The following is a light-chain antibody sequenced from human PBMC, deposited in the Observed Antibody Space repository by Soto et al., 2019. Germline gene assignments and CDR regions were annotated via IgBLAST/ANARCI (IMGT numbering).Light chain of an antibody. CDR2: DVS. CDR3: FSYTGTYTVV. V-gene: IGLV2-11*01. Sequence: QSALTQPRSVSGSPGQSVTISCTGTSSDVGGYNYVSWYQQHPAKAPKLMIYDVSKRPSGVPDRFSGSRSGNMASLTISGLQAEDEADYYCFSYTGTYTVVFGGGTKLTVL. CDR1: SSDVGGYNY. J-gene: IGLJ3*02.